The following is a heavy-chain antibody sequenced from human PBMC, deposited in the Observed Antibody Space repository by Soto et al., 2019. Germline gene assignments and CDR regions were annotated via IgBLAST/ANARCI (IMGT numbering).Heavy chain of an antibody. V-gene: IGHV3-7*05. CDR1: GFTFSSYW. J-gene: IGHJ6*02. Sequence: GGSLRLSCAASGFTFSSYWMSWVRQAPGKGLEWVANIKQDGSEKYYVDSVKGRFTISRDNAKNSLYLQMNSLRAEDTAVYYCARDRVYDFWSGYYYGTNTSKSYYYYGMDVWGQGITVTVAS. D-gene: IGHD3-3*01. CDR2: IKQDGSEK. CDR3: ARDRVYDFWSGYYYGTNTSKSYYYYGMDV.